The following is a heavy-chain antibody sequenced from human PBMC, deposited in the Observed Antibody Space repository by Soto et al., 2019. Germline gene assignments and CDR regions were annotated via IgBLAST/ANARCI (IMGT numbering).Heavy chain of an antibody. Sequence: PSESLSLTCAVSGDSIIIIYHWAWIRQPPGRGLEWIASIYHTGTTYYTPSLKSRVTISVDTSKNQFSLRLSSVTAADSAVYFFARTLDVSYFRPLGKGNQVTVA. V-gene: IGHV4-38-2*01. CDR1: GDSIIIIYH. CDR2: IYHTGTT. D-gene: IGHD2-21*01. CDR3: ARTLDVSYFRP. J-gene: IGHJ5*02.